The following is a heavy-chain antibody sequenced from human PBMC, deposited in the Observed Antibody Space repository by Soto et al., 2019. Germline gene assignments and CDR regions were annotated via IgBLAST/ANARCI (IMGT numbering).Heavy chain of an antibody. CDR3: ARVWGGAFDI. D-gene: IGHD3-10*01. CDR2: IYYSGST. V-gene: IGHV4-59*01. Sequence: QVQLQESGPGLVKPSETLPLTCTGSGGSISSYYWSWIRQPPGKGLECIGYIYYSGSTNYNPSLTSRDTRSVDSSKSQFSLHLCSETAADTGVYYCARVWGGAFDIWCQGTMVTVSS. J-gene: IGHJ3*02. CDR1: GGSISSYY.